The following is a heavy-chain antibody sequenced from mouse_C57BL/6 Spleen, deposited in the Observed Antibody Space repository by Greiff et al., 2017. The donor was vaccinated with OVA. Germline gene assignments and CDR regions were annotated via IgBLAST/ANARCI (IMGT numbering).Heavy chain of an antibody. J-gene: IGHJ3*01. CDR1: GYTFTSYW. CDR3: ARTNYYGSSYEAY. CDR2: IHPNSGST. D-gene: IGHD1-1*01. Sequence: QVQLQQPGAELVKPGASVKLSCKASGYTFTSYWMHWVKQRPGQGLEWIGMIHPNSGSTNYNEKFKSKATLTVDKSSSTAYMQLSSLTSEDSAVYYCARTNYYGSSYEAYWGQGTLVTVSA. V-gene: IGHV1-64*01.